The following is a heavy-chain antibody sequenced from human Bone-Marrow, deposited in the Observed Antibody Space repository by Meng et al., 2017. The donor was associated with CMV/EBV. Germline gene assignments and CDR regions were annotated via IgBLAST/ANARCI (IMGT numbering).Heavy chain of an antibody. D-gene: IGHD2-2*01. V-gene: IGHV4-34*01. Sequence: GSLRLSCAVYGGSFSGYYWSWIRQPPGKGLEWIGEINHSGSTNYNPSLKSRVTISVDTSKNQFSLKLSSVTAADTAVYYCARAAAYQVPPYYYGMDGWGQGTTVTVSS. J-gene: IGHJ6*02. CDR3: ARAAAYQVPPYYYGMDG. CDR1: GGSFSGYY. CDR2: INHSGST.